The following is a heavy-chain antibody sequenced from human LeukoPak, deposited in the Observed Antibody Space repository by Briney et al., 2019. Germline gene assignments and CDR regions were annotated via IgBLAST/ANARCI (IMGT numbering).Heavy chain of an antibody. D-gene: IGHD1-26*01. CDR3: ARGTLLLRSRNFDY. V-gene: IGHV4-34*01. CDR1: GGSFSGYY. Sequence: PSETLSLTCAVYGGSFSGYYWSWIRQPPGKGLEWIGEIGHSGSTNYYPSLKSRVTISVDTSNNQFSLKLSSVTAADTAVYYCARGTLLLRSRNFDYWGQGTLVTVSS. J-gene: IGHJ4*02. CDR2: IGHSGST.